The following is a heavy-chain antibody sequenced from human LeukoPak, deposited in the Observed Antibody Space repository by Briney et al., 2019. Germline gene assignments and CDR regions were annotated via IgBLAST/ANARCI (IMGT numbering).Heavy chain of an antibody. CDR3: ARHNSDWYVLDY. J-gene: IGHJ4*02. Sequence: GGSLRLSCATSGFTFSNYNMNWVRQAPGKGLEWVSSITSSSSYLYYADSVKGRFTISRDNTKNSLFLQMDSLRVEDTAVYYCARHNSDWYVLDYWGQGTLVTVSS. CDR1: GFTFSNYN. CDR2: ITSSSSYL. V-gene: IGHV3-21*01. D-gene: IGHD6-19*01.